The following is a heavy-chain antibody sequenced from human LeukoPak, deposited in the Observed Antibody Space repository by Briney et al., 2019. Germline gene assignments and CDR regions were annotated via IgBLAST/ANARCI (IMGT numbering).Heavy chain of an antibody. CDR2: IKSKTDGATT. CDR3: TTIGSSRYYYYFDY. J-gene: IGHJ4*02. D-gene: IGHD3-22*01. Sequence: GGSLRLSCAASGFTFNHAWMSWVRQAPGKGLEWVGRIKSKTDGATTEYAAPVKGRFTISRDDSKNTLYLQMNSLKTEDTALYYCTTIGSSRYYYYFDYWGQGGLVTVSS. V-gene: IGHV3-15*01. CDR1: GFTFNHAW.